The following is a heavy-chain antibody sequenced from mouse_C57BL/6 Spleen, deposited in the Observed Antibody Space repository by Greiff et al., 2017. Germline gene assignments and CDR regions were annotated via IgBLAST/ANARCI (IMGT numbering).Heavy chain of an antibody. V-gene: IGHV3-6*01. CDR3: WGSSYYYAMDY. J-gene: IGHJ4*01. Sequence: EVQLQESGPGLVKPSQSLSLTCSVTGYSITSGYYWNWIRQFPGNNLEWMGYISYDGSNNYNPSLKNRISITRDTSKNQFFLKFNSVTTEDTATYYCWGSSYYYAMDYWGQGTSVTVSS. CDR2: ISYDGSN. CDR1: GYSITSGYY. D-gene: IGHD1-1*01.